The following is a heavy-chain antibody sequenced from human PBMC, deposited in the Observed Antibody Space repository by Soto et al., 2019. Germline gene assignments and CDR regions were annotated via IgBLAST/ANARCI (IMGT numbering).Heavy chain of an antibody. Sequence: SETLSLTCTVSGGSVTSYYWSWIRQPPGHGLEWIGYVHDSGSTNYNPSLKSRVTISVDTSKNQVSLKLNSVTATDTAVYYCARNYRRGPPFNWFDSWGQGTLVTVSS. CDR2: VHDSGST. D-gene: IGHD3-16*02. V-gene: IGHV4-59*02. CDR3: ARNYRRGPPFNWFDS. J-gene: IGHJ5*01. CDR1: GGSVTSYY.